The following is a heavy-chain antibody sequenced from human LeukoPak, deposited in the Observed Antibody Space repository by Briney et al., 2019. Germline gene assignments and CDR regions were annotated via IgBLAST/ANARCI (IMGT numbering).Heavy chain of an antibody. CDR1: GFTFSSYS. CDR2: ISSSSSYI. D-gene: IGHD3-9*01. CDR3: AREWRDDILPGPSFFDY. V-gene: IGHV3-21*01. J-gene: IGHJ4*02. Sequence: GGSLRLSCAASGFTFSSYSMNWVRQAPGKGLEWVSAISSSSSYIYYADSVKGRFTISRDNAKNSLYLQMNSLRAEDTAVYYCAREWRDDILPGPSFFDYWGQGTLVTVSS.